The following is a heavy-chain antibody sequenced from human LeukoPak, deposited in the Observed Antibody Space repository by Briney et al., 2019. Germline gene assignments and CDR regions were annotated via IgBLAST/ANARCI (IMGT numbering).Heavy chain of an antibody. V-gene: IGHV4-39*07. CDR2: ISYDGRR. D-gene: IGHD2-8*01. CDR1: GASIRSSAGYR. Sequence: SETLSLTCAVSGASIRSSAGYRWGWIRQPPGKGLEWIGQISYDGRREYKPSLRSRVTISLATSKNQFSLKMTSVTAADAAVVYCARLHPNGPDEYWGRGTLVTVSS. J-gene: IGHJ4*02. CDR3: ARLHPNGPDEY.